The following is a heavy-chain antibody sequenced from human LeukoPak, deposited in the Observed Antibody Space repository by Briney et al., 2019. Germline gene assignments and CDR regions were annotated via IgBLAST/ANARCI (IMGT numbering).Heavy chain of an antibody. V-gene: IGHV3-23*01. CDR3: ANSPGPSMALNWFNP. J-gene: IGHJ5*02. D-gene: IGHD2/OR15-2a*01. CDR2: ISGSSGST. CDR1: GFTFRTNA. Sequence: GASLRLSCAASGFTFRTNAMSWVRQAPGKGLEWVSTISGSSGSTYFADSVKGRFTISRDNSKNTLYLQMNSLRAEDTAVYYCANSPGPSMALNWFNPWGQGTLVTVSS.